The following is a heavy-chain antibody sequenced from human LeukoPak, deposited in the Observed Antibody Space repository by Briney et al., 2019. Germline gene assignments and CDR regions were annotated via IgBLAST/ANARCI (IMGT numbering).Heavy chain of an antibody. J-gene: IGHJ6*04. CDR1: GGTFSSYA. D-gene: IGHD6-6*01. V-gene: IGHV1-69*13. Sequence: SVKVSCKASGGTFSSYAISWVRQAPGQGLEWMGGIIPIFGTANYAQKFQGRVTITADESTSTAYMELSSLRSEDTAVYYCARGVVQGLGMDVWGKGITVTVSS. CDR2: IIPIFGTA. CDR3: ARGVVQGLGMDV.